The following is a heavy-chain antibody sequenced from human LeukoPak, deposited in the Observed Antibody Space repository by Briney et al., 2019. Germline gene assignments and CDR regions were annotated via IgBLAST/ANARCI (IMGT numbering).Heavy chain of an antibody. Sequence: SVKVSCKTSGGTFSSYTITWVRQAPGQGLEWMGGIIPIFGTTNYAQKFQGRVTITADESTSTAYIELSSLSSDDTAVYYCARGWQLGGDLGDAIDIWGQRTRLTVSS. D-gene: IGHD2-21*01. CDR3: ARGWQLGGDLGDAIDI. J-gene: IGHJ3*02. CDR1: GGTFSSYT. V-gene: IGHV1-69*01. CDR2: IIPIFGTT.